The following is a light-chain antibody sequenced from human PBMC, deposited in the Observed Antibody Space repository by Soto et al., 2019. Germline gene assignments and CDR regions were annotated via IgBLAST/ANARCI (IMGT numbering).Light chain of an antibody. J-gene: IGLJ3*02. Sequence: QSVLTQPPSASGTPGQRVTISCSGSSSNIGTNTVNWYQQFPRSAPKLLMYSSNQRPSGVPDRFSGSKSGTPASLAISGLQSEDEADYYCAAWDGSLNVVLFGGGTKVTVL. CDR2: SSN. CDR1: SSNIGTNT. CDR3: AAWDGSLNVVL. V-gene: IGLV1-44*01.